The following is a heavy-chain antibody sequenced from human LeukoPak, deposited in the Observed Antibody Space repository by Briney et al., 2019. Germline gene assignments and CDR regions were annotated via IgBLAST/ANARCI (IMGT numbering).Heavy chain of an antibody. CDR2: ISYDGSNK. CDR3: AKDGYSSGWYGSSPPPKYYFDY. CDR1: GFTFSSYA. D-gene: IGHD6-19*01. J-gene: IGHJ4*02. V-gene: IGHV3-30-3*01. Sequence: GGSLRLSCAASGFTFSSYAMHWVRQAPGKGLEWVAVISYDGSNKYYADSVKGRFTISRGNSKNTLYLQMNSLRAEDTAVYYCAKDGYSSGWYGSSPPPKYYFDYWGQGTLVTVSS.